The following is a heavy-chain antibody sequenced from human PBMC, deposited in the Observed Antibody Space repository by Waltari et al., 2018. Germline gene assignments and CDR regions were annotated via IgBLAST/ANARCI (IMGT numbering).Heavy chain of an antibody. CDR3: ARGRELAYFDY. CDR1: GYSIRSGYY. V-gene: IGHV4-38-2*01. J-gene: IGHJ4*02. D-gene: IGHD1-26*01. CDR2: IYHSGST. Sequence: QVQLQESGPGLVKPSETLSLTCAVSGYSIRSGYYWGWIRQPPGKGLEWIGSIYHSGSTYYNPSLKSRVTISVDTSKNQFSLKLSSVTAADTAVYYCARGRELAYFDYWGQGTLVTVSS.